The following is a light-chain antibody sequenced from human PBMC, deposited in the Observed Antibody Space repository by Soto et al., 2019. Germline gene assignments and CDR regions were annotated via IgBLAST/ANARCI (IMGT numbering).Light chain of an antibody. CDR1: QSVGSY. CDR2: DAS. Sequence: EIVLTQSPATLSLSPGERATLSCRASQSVGSYLAWYQQKPGQAPRLLIYDASNRAAGIPARFSGSGSGTDFTLTISSLETEDFAVYYCQQYGSSMYTFGQGTKLEIK. J-gene: IGKJ2*01. CDR3: QQYGSSMYT. V-gene: IGKV3-11*01.